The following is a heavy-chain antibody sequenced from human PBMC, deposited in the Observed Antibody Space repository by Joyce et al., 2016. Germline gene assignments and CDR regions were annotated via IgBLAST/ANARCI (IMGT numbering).Heavy chain of an antibody. CDR2: ISRSSSYI. CDR1: GFTFSSYS. V-gene: IGHV3-21*02. Sequence: EVQLVESGGGLVKPGGSLRLSCAASGFTFSSYSMNWVRQAPGKGLEWVSSISRSSSYIYYADSVKGRFTISRDNAKNSLYLQMNSLRAEDTAVYYCARGKDFYGPGSYSNWFDPWGQGTLVTVSS. D-gene: IGHD3-10*01. CDR3: ARGKDFYGPGSYSNWFDP. J-gene: IGHJ5*02.